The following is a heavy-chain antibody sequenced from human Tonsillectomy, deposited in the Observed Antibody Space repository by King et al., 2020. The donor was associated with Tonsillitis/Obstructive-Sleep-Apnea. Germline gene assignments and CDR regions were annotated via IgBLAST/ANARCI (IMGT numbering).Heavy chain of an antibody. CDR2: ISWNSGSI. CDR3: AKGPYSNYVGGVDY. Sequence: VQLVESGGGLVQPGRSLRLSCAASGFTFDDHAMHWVRQAPGKGLEWVSGISWNSGSIVYADSVKGRFTISGDNAKNSLYLQMNSLRVEDTAFYYCAKGPYSNYVGGVDYWGQGTLVTVSS. V-gene: IGHV3-9*01. D-gene: IGHD4-11*01. J-gene: IGHJ4*02. CDR1: GFTFDDHA.